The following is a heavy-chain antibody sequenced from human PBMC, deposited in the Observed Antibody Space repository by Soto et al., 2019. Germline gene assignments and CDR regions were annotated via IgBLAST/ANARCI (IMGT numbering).Heavy chain of an antibody. V-gene: IGHV4-30-4*01. D-gene: IGHD3-9*01. CDR1: GGSISSGDYY. CDR3: VRASITIFRH. Sequence: SETLSLTCTVSGGSISSGDYYWSWIRQPPGKGLEWIGYIYYSGSTYYNPSLKSRVTISVDTSKNQFSLKLSSVTAADTAVYYCVRASITIFRHWGQGTLVTVSS. CDR2: IYYSGST. J-gene: IGHJ4*02.